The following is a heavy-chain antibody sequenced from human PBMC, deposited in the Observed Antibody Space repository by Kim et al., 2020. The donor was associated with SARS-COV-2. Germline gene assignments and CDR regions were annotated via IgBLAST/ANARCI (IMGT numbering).Heavy chain of an antibody. V-gene: IGHV3-64D*09. CDR3: VKEVMPTSGTNYFDY. CDR2: ISRSGRTI. J-gene: IGHJ4*02. Sequence: GGSLRLSCSASGFTFSTYAMYWVRQAPGKGLEYVSSISRSGRTIDYADSMKGRSTISRDNSKNMLYLQVSSLRPEDTAVYYCVKEVMPTSGTNYFDYWDQGALVTVSS. CDR1: GFTFSTYA. D-gene: IGHD2-8*01.